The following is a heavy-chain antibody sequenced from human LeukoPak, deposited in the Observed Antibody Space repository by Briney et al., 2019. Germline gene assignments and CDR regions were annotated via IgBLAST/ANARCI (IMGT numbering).Heavy chain of an antibody. CDR2: ISGSGGST. J-gene: IGHJ4*02. CDR1: GFTFSSYA. Sequence: GSLRLSCAASGFTFSSYAMTWVLQAPGKGLEWVSGISGSGGSTYYADSVKGRFTISRDNSKNTLYLQMNSLRAEDTAVYYCAKVTSGVAVAGTFDYWGQGTLVTVSS. CDR3: AKVTSGVAVAGTFDY. D-gene: IGHD6-19*01. V-gene: IGHV3-23*01.